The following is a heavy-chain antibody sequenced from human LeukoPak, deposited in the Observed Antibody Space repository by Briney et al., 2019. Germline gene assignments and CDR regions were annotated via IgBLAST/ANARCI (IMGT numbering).Heavy chain of an antibody. V-gene: IGHV3-74*01. CDR2: IYTDDSGT. Sequence: GGSLRLSCVVSGFTFSGYWMNWVRQAPGKGLMWVSRIYTDDSGTSYAASVKGRFTISRDNAKNTLYLQMASLRGDDTAAYYCATGRSTLDYWGQGTLVSVSS. D-gene: IGHD2-2*01. CDR3: ATGRSTLDY. J-gene: IGHJ4*02. CDR1: GFTFSGYW.